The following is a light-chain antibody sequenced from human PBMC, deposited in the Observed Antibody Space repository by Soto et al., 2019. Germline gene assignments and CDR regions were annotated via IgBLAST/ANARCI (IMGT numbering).Light chain of an antibody. CDR3: QTYNNWPLN. CDR1: QGIGDT. V-gene: IGKV3-15*01. CDR2: DTS. J-gene: IGKJ4*01. Sequence: EVVMRQSPATLTVSPGEFATLSCRASQGIGDTLAWYQHKPGQTPRLLIYDTSTRATGVPTRFSGSRSGAAFTLTINSLQSEDFAVYYCQTYNNWPLNFGGGTKVDIK.